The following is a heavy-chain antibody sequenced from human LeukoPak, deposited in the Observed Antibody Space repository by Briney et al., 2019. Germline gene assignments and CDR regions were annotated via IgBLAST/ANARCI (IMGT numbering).Heavy chain of an antibody. J-gene: IGHJ4*02. Sequence: KPSETLSLTCAVYGGSFSGYYWSWIRQPPGKGLEWIGEINHSGSTNYNPSLKSQVTISVDTSKNQFSLKLSSVTAADTAVYYCARAKRGYSGYDYRFDYWGQGTLVTVSS. D-gene: IGHD5-12*01. V-gene: IGHV4-34*01. CDR3: ARAKRGYSGYDYRFDY. CDR2: INHSGST. CDR1: GGSFSGYY.